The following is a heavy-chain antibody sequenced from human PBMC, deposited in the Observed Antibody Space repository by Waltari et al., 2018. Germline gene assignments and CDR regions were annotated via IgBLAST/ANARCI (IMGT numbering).Heavy chain of an antibody. CDR2: IYHSGST. Sequence: QVQLQESCPGLVKPSETLSLTCAVSGYSISSGYYWGWIRQPPGKGLEWIGSIYHSGSTYYNPSLKSRVTISVDTSKNQFSLKLSSVTAADTAVYYCARDLRGGEPWAYFDYWGQGTLVTVSS. D-gene: IGHD1-26*01. CDR1: GYSISSGYY. CDR3: ARDLRGGEPWAYFDY. J-gene: IGHJ4*02. V-gene: IGHV4-38-2*02.